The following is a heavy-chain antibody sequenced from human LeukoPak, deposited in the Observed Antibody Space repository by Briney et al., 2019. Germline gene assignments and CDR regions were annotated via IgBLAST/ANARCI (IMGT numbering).Heavy chain of an antibody. CDR2: ISSSSSYI. Sequence: GGSLRLSCAASGFTVSSNYMNWVRQAPGKGLEWVSSISSSSSYIYYADSVKGRFTISRDNAKNSLYLQMNSLRAEDTAVYYCARAFTYYDILTGYYDEVFDYWGQGTLVTVSS. CDR3: ARAFTYYDILTGYYDEVFDY. D-gene: IGHD3-9*01. J-gene: IGHJ4*02. V-gene: IGHV3-21*01. CDR1: GFTVSSNY.